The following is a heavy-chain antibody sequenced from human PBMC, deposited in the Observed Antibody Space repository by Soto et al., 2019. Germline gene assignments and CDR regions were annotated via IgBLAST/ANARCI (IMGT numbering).Heavy chain of an antibody. J-gene: IGHJ4*02. V-gene: IGHV4-4*02. CDR2: IYHSGST. Sequence: SLTCAVSGVSISSSNCWSWVRQPPGKGLEWIGEIYHSGSTNYNPSLKSRVTISVDKSKNQFSLKLSSVTAADTAVYYCARVSYDSSGYYYTYFDYWGQGTLVTVSS. CDR1: GVSISSSNC. CDR3: ARVSYDSSGYYYTYFDY. D-gene: IGHD3-22*01.